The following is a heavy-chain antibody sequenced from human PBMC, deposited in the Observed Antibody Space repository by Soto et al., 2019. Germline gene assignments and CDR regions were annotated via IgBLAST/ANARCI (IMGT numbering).Heavy chain of an antibody. CDR3: ATGVISGSYEYFQH. D-gene: IGHD1-26*01. V-gene: IGHV1-24*01. CDR1: GYTLTELS. J-gene: IGHJ1*01. CDR2: FDPEDGET. Sequence: ASVKVSCKVSGYTLTELSMHWVRQAPGKGLEWMGGFDPEDGETIYAQKFQGRVTMTEDTSTDTAYMELSSLRSEDTAVYYCATGVISGSYEYFQHCGQGTLVTVSS.